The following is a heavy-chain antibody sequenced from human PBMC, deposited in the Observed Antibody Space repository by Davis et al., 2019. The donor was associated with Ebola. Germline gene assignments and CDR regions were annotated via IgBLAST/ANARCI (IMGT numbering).Heavy chain of an antibody. D-gene: IGHD1-1*01. CDR3: ARAQFPTTSDH. Sequence: ASVKVSCKASGYTFTNYGITWVRQAPGQGLEWMGWINPHNGNTNYAQNVQGRVIMTSDTATTTAYLEVGILRSGDTAVYYCARAQFPTTSDHWGQGTLVTVSS. V-gene: IGHV1-18*04. J-gene: IGHJ4*02. CDR1: GYTFTNYG. CDR2: INPHNGNT.